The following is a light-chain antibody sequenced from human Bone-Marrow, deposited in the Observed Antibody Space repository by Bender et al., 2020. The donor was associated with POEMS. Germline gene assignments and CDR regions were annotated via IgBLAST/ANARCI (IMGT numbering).Light chain of an antibody. Sequence: GQSIPISCTGTNSDIGSYNLVSWFQQYPGTAPKLIIYAVTERPSGVSNRFSGSKSGNTASLTISGLQAEDEADFYCCSYAGSSSYVFGTGTKVTVL. J-gene: IGLJ1*01. CDR2: AVT. CDR1: NSDIGSYNL. CDR3: CSYAGSSSYV. V-gene: IGLV2-23*02.